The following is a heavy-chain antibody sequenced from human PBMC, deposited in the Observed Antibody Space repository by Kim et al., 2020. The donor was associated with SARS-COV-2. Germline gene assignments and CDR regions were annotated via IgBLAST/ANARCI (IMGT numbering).Heavy chain of an antibody. V-gene: IGHV3-21*01. D-gene: IGHD3-10*01. CDR3: ARDLSLGRPGGFDY. CDR2: ISRNSDYI. J-gene: IGHJ4*02. CDR1: EFTFSRYS. Sequence: GGSLRLSCAASEFTFSRYSMNWVRQAPGKGLEWVSTISRNSDYIYYADSVKCRFTISRDNAKNSLYLQMNSLIADDTAMYYCARDLSLGRPGGFDYWGQGTLVTVSS.